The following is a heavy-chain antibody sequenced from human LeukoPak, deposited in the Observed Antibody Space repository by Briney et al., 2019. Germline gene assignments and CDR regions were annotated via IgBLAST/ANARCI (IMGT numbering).Heavy chain of an antibody. Sequence: GGSLRLSCVASGFTFSSYSMNWIRQAPGKGLEWVSSIISSGAYIYYADSVKGRFTISRDNARNSLSLQMNSLRAEDTAVYYCARDGDTLTGYYFDYWGQRTLVTVSS. CDR2: IISSGAYI. CDR1: GFTFSSYS. D-gene: IGHD3-9*01. CDR3: ARDGDTLTGYYFDY. J-gene: IGHJ4*02. V-gene: IGHV3-21*01.